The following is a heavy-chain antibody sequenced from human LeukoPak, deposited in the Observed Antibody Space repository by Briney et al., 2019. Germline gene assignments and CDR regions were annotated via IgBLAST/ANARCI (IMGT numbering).Heavy chain of an antibody. CDR2: IYTSGNT. D-gene: IGHD3-16*01. J-gene: IGHJ4*02. Sequence: SETLSLTCTVSGGSISSYYWSWIRQPAGKGLEWIGRIYTSGNTKYNPSLKSRVTMSIDTSKNQFSLKLSSVTAADTAVYYCARDRSLGELTTESPSFDYWGQGALVTVSS. CDR1: GGSISSYY. V-gene: IGHV4-4*07. CDR3: ARDRSLGELTTESPSFDY.